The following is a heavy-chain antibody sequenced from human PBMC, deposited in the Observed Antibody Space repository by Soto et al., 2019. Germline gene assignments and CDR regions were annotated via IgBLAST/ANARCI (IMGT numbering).Heavy chain of an antibody. CDR3: ARALRGVDTAIVSRSVYYFDS. V-gene: IGHV1-8*01. CDR2: MNPNSGNT. Sequence: QVQLVQSGAEVKKPGASEKVSCKASGYTFTSYVINWVRQAPGQGLEWMGWMNPNSGNTCYAQQFQGRGTMTRNTTLGTAYMELRGLRSEATAVYFCARALRGVDTAIVSRSVYYFDSWGQGTLVTVSS. CDR1: GYTFTSYV. J-gene: IGHJ4*02. D-gene: IGHD5-18*01.